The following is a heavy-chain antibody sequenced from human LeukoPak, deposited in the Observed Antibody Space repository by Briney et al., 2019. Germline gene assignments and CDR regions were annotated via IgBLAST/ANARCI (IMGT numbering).Heavy chain of an antibody. CDR3: AARSSGNPYF. CDR2: ISGSGGST. Sequence: GGSLRLSCAASGFTFSSYAMSWVRQAPGKGLEWVSAISGSGGSTYYADSVKGRFTISRDNAENSLYLQMNSPRVEDTAVYYCAARSSGNPYFWGQGTLVTVSS. D-gene: IGHD1-26*01. CDR1: GFTFSSYA. J-gene: IGHJ4*02. V-gene: IGHV3-23*01.